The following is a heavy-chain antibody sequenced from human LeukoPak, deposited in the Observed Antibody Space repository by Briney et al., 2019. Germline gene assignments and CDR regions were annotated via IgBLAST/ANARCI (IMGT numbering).Heavy chain of an antibody. V-gene: IGHV4-34*01. CDR3: VPRSYDFWSGYGYYYYGMDV. Sequence: PSETLSLTCAVYGGSFIGYYWSWIRQPPGKGLEWIGEINHSGSTNYNPSLKSRVTISVDTSKNQFSLKLSSVTAADTAVYYCVPRSYDFWSGYGYYYYGMDVWGQGTTVTVSS. J-gene: IGHJ6*02. CDR2: INHSGST. CDR1: GGSFIGYY. D-gene: IGHD3-3*01.